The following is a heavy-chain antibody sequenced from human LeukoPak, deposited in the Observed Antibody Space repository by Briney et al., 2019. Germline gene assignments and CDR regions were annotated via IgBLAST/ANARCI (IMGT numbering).Heavy chain of an antibody. V-gene: IGHV4-39*01. D-gene: IGHD2-15*01. CDR1: GVSISSSSYY. Sequence: SETLSLTCTVSGVSISSSSYYWGWLRQPPGKGLEFIASIYYSGSTYYNPSLKSLVTISVDTSENQFSLKLSSVTAADTAVYYCARRVVVAATRAWFDPWGQGTLVTVSS. CDR3: ARRVVVAATRAWFDP. CDR2: IYYSGST. J-gene: IGHJ5*02.